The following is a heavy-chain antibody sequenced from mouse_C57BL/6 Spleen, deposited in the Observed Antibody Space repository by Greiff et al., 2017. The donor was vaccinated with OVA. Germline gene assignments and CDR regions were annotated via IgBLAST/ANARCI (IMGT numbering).Heavy chain of an antibody. Sequence: VQLQQSVAELVRPGASVKLSCTASGFNIKNTYMHWVKQRPEQGLEWIGRIDPANGNTKYAPKFQGKATITADTSSNTAYLQLSSLTSEDTAIYYGLYYYGSSYHYCAMDYWGQGTSVTVSS. D-gene: IGHD1-1*01. V-gene: IGHV14-3*01. CDR1: GFNIKNTY. CDR3: LYYYGSSYHYCAMDY. CDR2: IDPANGNT. J-gene: IGHJ4*01.